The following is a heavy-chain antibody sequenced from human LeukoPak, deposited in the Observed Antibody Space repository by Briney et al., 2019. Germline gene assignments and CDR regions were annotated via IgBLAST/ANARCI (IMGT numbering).Heavy chain of an antibody. CDR1: GDSISSSNW. Sequence: SETLTLTCTVSGDSISSSNWWNWVRLPPGKGLDWIGEISHTGSTKYSPSLKDRVTISKDNSKNQFSLKLNSVTAADTATYYCTRSSGWWSLDYWGQGALVTVSS. CDR2: ISHTGST. CDR3: TRSSGWWSLDY. J-gene: IGHJ4*02. D-gene: IGHD6-19*01. V-gene: IGHV4-4*02.